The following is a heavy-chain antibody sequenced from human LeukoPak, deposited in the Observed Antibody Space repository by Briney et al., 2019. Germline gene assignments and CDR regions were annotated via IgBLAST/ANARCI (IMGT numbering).Heavy chain of an antibody. Sequence: GGSLRLSCGASGFTFSSNAIHWVRQAPGKGLEWVSAISNNGGYTYYADSVQGRFTISRDNSKSTLCLQMNSLRAEDTAVYYCAKQLGYCSDGSCYFPYWGREPWSPSPQ. J-gene: IGHJ4*02. CDR3: AKQLGYCSDGSCYFPY. CDR2: ISNNGGYT. V-gene: IGHV3-23*01. CDR1: GFTFSSNA. D-gene: IGHD2-15*01.